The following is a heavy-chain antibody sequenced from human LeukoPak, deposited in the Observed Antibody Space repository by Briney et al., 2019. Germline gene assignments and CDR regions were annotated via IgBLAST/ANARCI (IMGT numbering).Heavy chain of an antibody. D-gene: IGHD2-15*01. J-gene: IGHJ5*02. CDR3: ARKAIDLVVAYNWLDP. V-gene: IGHV4-30-4*08. CDR2: IYYSGST. CDR1: GGSISSGDYY. Sequence: SSQTLSLTCTVSGGSISSGDYYWSWIRQPPGKGLEWIGYIYYSGSTYYNPSLKSRVTISVDTSKNQFSLKMSSVTAADTAVYYCARKAIDLVVAYNWLDPWGQGTLVTVSS.